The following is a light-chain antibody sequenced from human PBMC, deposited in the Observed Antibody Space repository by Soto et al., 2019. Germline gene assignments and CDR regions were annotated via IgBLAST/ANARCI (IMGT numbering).Light chain of an antibody. CDR2: SGN. CDR1: SSNIGRNT. CDR3: AAWDASLNGVV. J-gene: IGLJ2*01. Sequence: QLVLTQPPSASGTPGQRVTISCSGSSSNIGRNTVNWYQQLPGTAPKLLIYSGNQRPSGVPDRFSGSKSGTSASLAISGLQSDDEADYYCAAWDASLNGVVFGGGTKVTVL. V-gene: IGLV1-44*01.